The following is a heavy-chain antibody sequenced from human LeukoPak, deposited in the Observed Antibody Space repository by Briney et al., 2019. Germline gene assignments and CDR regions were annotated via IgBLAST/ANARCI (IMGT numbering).Heavy chain of an antibody. V-gene: IGHV1-69*06. CDR2: IIPIFGTA. CDR3: ARGTSGIAAAGTNY. D-gene: IGHD6-13*01. Sequence: SVKVSCKASVGTFSSYAISWVRQAPGPGLEWMGGIIPIFGTANYAQKFQGRVTITADKSTSRAYMELSSLRSEDTAVYYCARGTSGIAAAGTNYWGQGTLVTVSS. CDR1: VGTFSSYA. J-gene: IGHJ4*02.